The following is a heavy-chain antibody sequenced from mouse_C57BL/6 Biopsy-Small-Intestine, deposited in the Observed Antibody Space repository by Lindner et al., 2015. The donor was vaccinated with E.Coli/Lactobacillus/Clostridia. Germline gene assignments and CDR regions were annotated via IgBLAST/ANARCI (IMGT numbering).Heavy chain of an antibody. CDR1: GYAFSSYW. J-gene: IGHJ2*01. CDR3: ARRQLRPHYFDY. CDR2: IYPGDGDT. Sequence: VQLQESGAELVKPGASVKISCKASGYAFSSYWMNWVKQRPGKGLEWIGQIYPGDGDTNYNGKFKGKATLTADKSSSTAYMQLSSLTSEDSAVYFCARRQLRPHYFDYWGQGTTLTVSS. D-gene: IGHD3-2*02. V-gene: IGHV1-80*01.